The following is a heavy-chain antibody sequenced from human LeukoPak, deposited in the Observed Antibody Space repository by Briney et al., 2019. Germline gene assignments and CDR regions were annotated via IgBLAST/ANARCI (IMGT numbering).Heavy chain of an antibody. CDR2: FNAGNDYS. D-gene: IGHD3-10*01. V-gene: IGHV1-3*01. CDR1: GYIVNSRA. CDR3: ATDPSLRGVN. J-gene: IGHJ4*02. Sequence: GASVKISCKASGYIVNSRALHWVRQAPGQSLEWMGWFNAGNDYSQYSQKLQERLTITRDTPASTVYMELSSLTSEDTAVYYCATDPSLRGVNWGQGTLVTVSS.